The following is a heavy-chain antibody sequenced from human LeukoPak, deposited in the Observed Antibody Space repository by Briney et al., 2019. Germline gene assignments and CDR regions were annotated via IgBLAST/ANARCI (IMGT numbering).Heavy chain of an antibody. J-gene: IGHJ4*02. D-gene: IGHD3-10*01. V-gene: IGHV1-69*05. CDR2: IIPIFGTA. Sequence: SVKVSCKASGGTFSSYAISWMRQVPGQGLEWMGGIIPIFGTANYAQKFQGRVTITTDESTSTAYMELSSLRSEDTAVYYCAREITMVRGARAGFDYWGQGTLVTVSS. CDR3: AREITMVRGARAGFDY. CDR1: GGTFSSYA.